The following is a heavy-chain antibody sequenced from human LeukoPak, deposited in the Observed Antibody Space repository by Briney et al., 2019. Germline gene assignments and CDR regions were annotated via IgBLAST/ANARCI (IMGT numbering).Heavy chain of an antibody. V-gene: IGHV1-69*06. D-gene: IGHD3-9*01. J-gene: IGHJ1*01. CDR3: ARAPKTYYDILTGQTLYFQH. Sequence: SVKVSCRASGGTFSNSAISWVRQAPGQGLEWMGGILPIFGTTNYAQRFQGRVTITADKSANTAYMELSSLRSEDTAVYYCARAPKTYYDILTGQTLYFQHWGQGTLVTVSS. CDR2: ILPIFGTT. CDR1: GGTFSNSA.